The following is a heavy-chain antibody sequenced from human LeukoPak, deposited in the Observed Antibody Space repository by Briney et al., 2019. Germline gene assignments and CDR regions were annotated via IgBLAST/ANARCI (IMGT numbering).Heavy chain of an antibody. Sequence: ASVKVSCKASRYTFTSYAMNWVRQAPGQGLEWMGWINTNTGNPTYAQGLTGRFVFSLDTSVSTAYLQISSLKAEDTAVYYCAREMDSSSWFAHAFDIWGQGTMVTVSS. D-gene: IGHD6-13*01. CDR2: INTNTGNP. CDR1: RYTFTSYA. V-gene: IGHV7-4-1*02. CDR3: AREMDSSSWFAHAFDI. J-gene: IGHJ3*02.